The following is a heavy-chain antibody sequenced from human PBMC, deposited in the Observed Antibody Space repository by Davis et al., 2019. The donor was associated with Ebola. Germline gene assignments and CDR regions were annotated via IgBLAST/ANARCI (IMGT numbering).Heavy chain of an antibody. CDR3: ARLKVPGTTFHYGMDV. Sequence: ASVKVSCKASGYAFTGYYMHWVRQAPGQGLEWMGRINPNSGGTNYAQNFQGRVTMTRDTSISTGYMELSRLTSDDTAVYYCARLKVPGTTFHYGMDVWGKGTTVIVSS. J-gene: IGHJ6*01. D-gene: IGHD2/OR15-2a*01. CDR2: INPNSGGT. V-gene: IGHV1-2*06. CDR1: GYAFTGYY.